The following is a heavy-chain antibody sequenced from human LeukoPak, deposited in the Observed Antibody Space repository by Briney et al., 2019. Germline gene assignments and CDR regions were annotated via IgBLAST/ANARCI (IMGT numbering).Heavy chain of an antibody. CDR2: INPNSGGT. V-gene: IGHV1-2*02. Sequence: ASVKVSCKASGYTFTGYYMHWVRQAPGQGLEWMGWINPNSGGTNYAQKFQGRVTMTRDTSISTAYMELSRLRSEDTAVYYCARSGKAPSKLHAYSYYYRDVWGKGTTVTVSS. CDR3: ARSGKAPSKLHAYSYYYRDV. J-gene: IGHJ6*03. CDR1: GYTFTGYY. D-gene: IGHD4-23*01.